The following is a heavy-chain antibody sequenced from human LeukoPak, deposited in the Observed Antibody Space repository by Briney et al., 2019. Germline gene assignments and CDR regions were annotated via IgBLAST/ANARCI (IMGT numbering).Heavy chain of an antibody. CDR3: ARCDDLYGMDV. Sequence: SKTLSLTCAVYGGSFSGYYWSWIRQPPGKGLEWIGEINHSGSTNYNPSLKSRVTISVDTSKNQFSLKLSSVTAADTAVYYCARCDDLYGMDVWGQGTTVTVSS. J-gene: IGHJ6*02. CDR2: INHSGST. V-gene: IGHV4-34*01. D-gene: IGHD1-1*01. CDR1: GGSFSGYY.